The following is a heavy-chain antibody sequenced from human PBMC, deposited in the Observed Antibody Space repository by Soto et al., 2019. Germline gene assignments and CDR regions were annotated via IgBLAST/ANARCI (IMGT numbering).Heavy chain of an antibody. Sequence: EVQLLESGGGLEPPGGSLRLSCVTSGFTFTSYGMSWVRQAPGKGLEWVSAISGSSDTYYPDSAKGRFTISRDNSRSTLYLQMNSLRAEDTAVYYCATYGGDSGGYEYFQRWGQGCLVTVSS. D-gene: IGHD4-17*01. J-gene: IGHJ1*01. CDR2: ISGSSDT. V-gene: IGHV3-23*01. CDR3: ATYGGDSGGYEYFQR. CDR1: GFTFTSYG.